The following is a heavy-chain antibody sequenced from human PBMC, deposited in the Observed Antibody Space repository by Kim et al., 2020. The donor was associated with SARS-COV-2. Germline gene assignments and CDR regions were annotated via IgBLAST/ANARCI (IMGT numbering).Heavy chain of an antibody. Sequence: GGSLRLSCAASGFTFSSYWMHWVRQAPGKGLVWVSRINSDGSSTSYADSVKGRFTISRDNAKNTLYLQMNSLRAEDTAVYYCARAVNYYGSGSYDYYYGMDVWGQGTTVTVSS. J-gene: IGHJ6*02. V-gene: IGHV3-74*01. D-gene: IGHD3-10*01. CDR2: INSDGSST. CDR3: ARAVNYYGSGSYDYYYGMDV. CDR1: GFTFSSYW.